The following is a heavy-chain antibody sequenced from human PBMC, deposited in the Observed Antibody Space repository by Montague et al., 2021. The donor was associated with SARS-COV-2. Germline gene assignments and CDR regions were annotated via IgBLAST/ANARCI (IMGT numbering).Heavy chain of an antibody. CDR1: GFTSGDYR. CDR2: INQGETTT. CDR3: ARSPRRSGTGWLDY. V-gene: IGHV3-7*01. Sequence: SLRLSCAASGFTSGDYRMPWVRQAPGKGLQWVANINQGETTTTYVDSVKGRFTISRDNAKNSLILQMNSLKDEDTAVYYCARSPRRSGTGWLDYWGQGTLVTVSS. D-gene: IGHD3/OR15-3a*01. J-gene: IGHJ4*02.